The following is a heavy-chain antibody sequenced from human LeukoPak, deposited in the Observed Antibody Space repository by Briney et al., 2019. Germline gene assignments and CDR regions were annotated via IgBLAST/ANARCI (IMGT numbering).Heavy chain of an antibody. CDR3: ARVGIAAGEGYYYYMDV. CDR1: GGSISSYY. D-gene: IGHD6-13*01. V-gene: IGHV4-59*01. J-gene: IGHJ6*03. CDR2: IYYSGST. Sequence: SETLSLTCTVSGGSISSYYWSWIRQPPGKGLEWIGYIYYSGSTNYNPSLKSRVTISVDTSKNQFSLKLSSVTAADTAVYYCARVGIAAGEGYYYYMDVWGKGTTVTISS.